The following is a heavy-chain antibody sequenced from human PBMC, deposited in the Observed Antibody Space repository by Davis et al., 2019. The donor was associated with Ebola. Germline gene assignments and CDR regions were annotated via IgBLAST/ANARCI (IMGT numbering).Heavy chain of an antibody. Sequence: GGSLRLSCAASGFTFSSYAMHWVRQAPGKGLEWVAVISYDGSNKYYADSVKGRFTISRDNSKNTLYLQMNSLRAEDTAVYYCAKGDYDFWSGSLPYGMDVWGQGTTVTVSS. CDR1: GFTFSSYA. V-gene: IGHV3-30-3*01. CDR3: AKGDYDFWSGSLPYGMDV. J-gene: IGHJ6*02. CDR2: ISYDGSNK. D-gene: IGHD3-3*01.